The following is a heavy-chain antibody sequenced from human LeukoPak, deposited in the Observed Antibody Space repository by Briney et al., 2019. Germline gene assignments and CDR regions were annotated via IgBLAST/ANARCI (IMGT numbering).Heavy chain of an antibody. Sequence: GGSLRFSGAASGLTVSSNSMSWFGQAPGKGLKWVSVIYSGGSTYYADSVKGRFTISRDNSKNTLYLQMNSLRAEDTAVYYCARLYCSGGSCYLDYWGQGTLVTVSS. D-gene: IGHD2-15*01. J-gene: IGHJ4*02. CDR1: GLTVSSNS. V-gene: IGHV3-53*01. CDR2: IYSGGST. CDR3: ARLYCSGGSCYLDY.